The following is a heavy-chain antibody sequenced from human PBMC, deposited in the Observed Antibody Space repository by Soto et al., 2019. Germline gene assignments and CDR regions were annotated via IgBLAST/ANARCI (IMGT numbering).Heavy chain of an antibody. D-gene: IGHD6-13*01. Sequence: PSETLSLTCTVSGGSISSGDYYWSWIRQPPGKGLEWIGYIYYSGSTYYNPSPKSRVTISVDTSKNQFSLKLSSVTAADTAVYYCARVRYSSSWYFDYWGQGTPVTVSS. CDR1: GGSISSGDYY. J-gene: IGHJ4*02. CDR2: IYYSGST. CDR3: ARVRYSSSWYFDY. V-gene: IGHV4-30-4*01.